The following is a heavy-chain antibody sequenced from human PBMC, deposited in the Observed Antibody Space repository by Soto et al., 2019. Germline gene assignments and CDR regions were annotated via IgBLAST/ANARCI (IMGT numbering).Heavy chain of an antibody. J-gene: IGHJ6*02. D-gene: IGHD2-21*02. V-gene: IGHV1-69*13. Sequence: SVKVSCKASGGTFSSYAISWVRQAPGQGLEWMGGIIPIFGTANYAQKFQGRVTITADESTSTAYMELSSLRSEDTAVYYCAVAYCGGDCRCPYYFYSGMYVWGQGTTVTVSS. CDR2: IIPIFGTA. CDR1: GGTFSSYA. CDR3: AVAYCGGDCRCPYYFYSGMYV.